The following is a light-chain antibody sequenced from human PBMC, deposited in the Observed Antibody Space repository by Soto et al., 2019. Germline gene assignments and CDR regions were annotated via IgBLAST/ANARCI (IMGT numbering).Light chain of an antibody. CDR3: SSYAGSNNFVV. CDR2: EVS. J-gene: IGLJ2*01. V-gene: IGLV2-8*01. CDR1: SSDVGAYNY. Sequence: QSALTQPPSASGSPGQSVTISCTGTSSDVGAYNYVSWYQQHPGKAPKLMIYEVSKRPSGVPDRFSGSKSGNTASLTVSGRQAEDEADYYCSSYAGSNNFVVFGGGTQLTVL.